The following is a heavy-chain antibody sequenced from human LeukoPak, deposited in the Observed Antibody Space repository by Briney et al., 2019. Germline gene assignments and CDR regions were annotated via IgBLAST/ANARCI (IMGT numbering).Heavy chain of an antibody. V-gene: IGHV4-4*07. D-gene: IGHD6-13*01. Sequence: SETLSLTCTVSGVSINSYYWSWIRQPAGEGLEWIGRVYASGSTDYKPSLKSRVTISIDTSKKQFSQRLTSVTAADTAVYYCARVVLAAAYVDYWGQGTLVTVSS. CDR1: GVSINSYY. CDR2: VYASGST. CDR3: ARVVLAAAYVDY. J-gene: IGHJ4*02.